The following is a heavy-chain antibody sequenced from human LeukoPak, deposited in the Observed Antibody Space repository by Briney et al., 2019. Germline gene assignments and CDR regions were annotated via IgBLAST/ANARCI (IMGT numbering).Heavy chain of an antibody. D-gene: IGHD2-21*02. CDR1: GFTFSSYG. CDR3: ATPYCGGDCYRPDYCYYGMDV. J-gene: IGHJ6*02. CDR2: ISYDGSDK. Sequence: GSLRLSCAASGFTFSSYGMHWVRQAPGKGLEWVAVISYDGSDKYYADSVKGRFTISRDNSKNTLYLQMNSLRAEDTAVYYCATPYCGGDCYRPDYCYYGMDVWGQGTTVTVSS. V-gene: IGHV3-30*03.